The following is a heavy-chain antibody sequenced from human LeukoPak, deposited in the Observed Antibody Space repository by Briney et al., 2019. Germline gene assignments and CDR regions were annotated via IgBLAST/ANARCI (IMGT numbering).Heavy chain of an antibody. CDR1: GFTLGSYA. V-gene: IGHV3-30*04. Sequence: GGSLRLSCAASGFTLGSYAIHWVRQAPGQGLEWVAVISYDGSDKVYSDSVKGRFTISRDNSKNTLYLQMNSLRAEDTAIYYCARHPEPGYCSSTSCHESYFDYWGQGTLVTVSS. CDR2: ISYDGSDK. D-gene: IGHD2-2*01. CDR3: ARHPEPGYCSSTSCHESYFDY. J-gene: IGHJ4*02.